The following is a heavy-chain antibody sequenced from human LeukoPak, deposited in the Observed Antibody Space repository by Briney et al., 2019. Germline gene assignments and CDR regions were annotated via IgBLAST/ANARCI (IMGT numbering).Heavy chain of an antibody. J-gene: IGHJ6*02. CDR1: GFTFSSYG. CDR3: ATYINWVAGDV. CDR2: ISYDGSNK. D-gene: IGHD1-1*01. V-gene: IGHV3-30*03. Sequence: PGGSLRLSCAASGFTFSSYGMHWVRQAPGKGLEWVAVISYDGSNKYYADSVKGRFTISRDNSKNTLYLQMNSLRAEDTAIYHCATYINWVAGDVWGQGTTVIVSS.